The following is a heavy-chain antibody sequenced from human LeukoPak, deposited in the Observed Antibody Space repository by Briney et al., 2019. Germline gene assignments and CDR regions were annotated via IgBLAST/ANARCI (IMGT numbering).Heavy chain of an antibody. J-gene: IGHJ2*01. CDR1: GFTFSSYW. V-gene: IGHV3-74*01. CDR3: ARDRSQLDWYFDL. Sequence: PGGSLRLSCAASGFTFSSYWMHWVRQAPGKGLVWVSRINSDGSSTSYADSVKGRFTISRDNAKNTLYLQMSSLRAEDTAVYYCARDRSQLDWYFDLWGRGTLVTVSS. CDR2: INSDGSST. D-gene: IGHD6-6*01.